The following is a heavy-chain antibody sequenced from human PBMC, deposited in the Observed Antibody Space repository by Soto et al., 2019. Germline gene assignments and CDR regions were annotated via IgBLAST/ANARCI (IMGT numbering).Heavy chain of an antibody. D-gene: IGHD2-15*01. J-gene: IGHJ4*02. CDR3: ARQIRWPGGLFDY. CDR2: IYYSGST. Sequence: QVQLQESGPGLVKPSETLSLTCTVSGGSVSSDSYYCSWIRQPPGKGLEWIGYIYYSGSTNDNPSLKCRVTISVDTSKNQFSLKLSSVTAADAAVYYCARQIRWPGGLFDYWGQGTLVTVSS. CDR1: GGSVSSDSYY. V-gene: IGHV4-61*01.